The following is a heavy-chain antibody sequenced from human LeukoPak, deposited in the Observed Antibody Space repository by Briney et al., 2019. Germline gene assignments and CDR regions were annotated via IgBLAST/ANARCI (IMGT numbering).Heavy chain of an antibody. Sequence: ASVKVSCKASGYTFTGYYMHWVRQAPGQGLEWMGWINPNSGGTNYAQKFQGRVTMTRDTSISTAYMELSRLRSDDTAVYYCARVAFEYGSGDYMDVWGKGTTVTISS. CDR1: GYTFTGYY. J-gene: IGHJ6*03. V-gene: IGHV1-2*02. CDR3: ARVAFEYGSGDYMDV. D-gene: IGHD3-10*01. CDR2: INPNSGGT.